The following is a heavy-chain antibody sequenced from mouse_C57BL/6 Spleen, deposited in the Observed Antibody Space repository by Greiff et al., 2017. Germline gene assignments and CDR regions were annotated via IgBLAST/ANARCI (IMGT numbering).Heavy chain of an antibody. CDR1: GYTFTDYN. V-gene: IGHV1-18*01. Sequence: VQLQQSGPELVKPGASVKIPCKASGYTFTDYNMDWVKQSHGKSLEWIGDINPNNGGTIYNQKFKGKATLTVDKSSSTAYMELRSLTSEDTAVYYCARIPLYYGSSYGPYYAMDYWGQGTSVTVSS. CDR3: ARIPLYYGSSYGPYYAMDY. CDR2: INPNNGGT. J-gene: IGHJ4*01. D-gene: IGHD1-1*01.